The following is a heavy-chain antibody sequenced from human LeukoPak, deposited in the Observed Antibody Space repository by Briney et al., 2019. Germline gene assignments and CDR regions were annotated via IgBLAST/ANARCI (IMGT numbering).Heavy chain of an antibody. Sequence: GGSLRLSCAASGLTFTNYGMHWVRQAPGKGLEWVAFIRYDGSNKYYADSVKGRFSISRDNSKNTLSLQMNSLRVDDTAVYYCARDPNWGSGYWGQGTLVTVSS. J-gene: IGHJ4*02. D-gene: IGHD7-27*01. CDR1: GLTFTNYG. CDR2: IRYDGSNK. V-gene: IGHV3-30*02. CDR3: ARDPNWGSGY.